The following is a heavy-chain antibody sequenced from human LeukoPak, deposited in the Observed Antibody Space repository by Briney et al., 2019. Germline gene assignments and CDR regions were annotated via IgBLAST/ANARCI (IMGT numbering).Heavy chain of an antibody. V-gene: IGHV3-21*01. Sequence: PGGSLRLSCAASEFTFSSYSMNWVRQAPGKGLEWASSISSSSSYIYYADSVKGRFTISRDNAKNSLYLQMNSLRAEDTAVYYCARGADSSGYYGGLSFDYWGQGTLATVSS. CDR3: ARGADSSGYYGGLSFDY. CDR1: EFTFSSYS. D-gene: IGHD3-22*01. CDR2: ISSSSSYI. J-gene: IGHJ4*02.